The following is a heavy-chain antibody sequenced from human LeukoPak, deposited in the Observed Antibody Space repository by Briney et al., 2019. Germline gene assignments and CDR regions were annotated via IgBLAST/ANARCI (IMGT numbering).Heavy chain of an antibody. CDR2: ISSDGSGT. CDR1: GFTFSNYW. CDR3: ARNLGLGYCSGGSCLDY. Sequence: GGSLRLSCAASGFTFSNYWMHWVRQAPGKGLVWVSRISSDGSGTNYADSVKGRFTISRDNAKNILYLQMNSLRVEDTAVYYCARNLGLGYCSGGSCLDYWGQGTLVTVSS. J-gene: IGHJ4*02. V-gene: IGHV3-74*01. D-gene: IGHD2-15*01.